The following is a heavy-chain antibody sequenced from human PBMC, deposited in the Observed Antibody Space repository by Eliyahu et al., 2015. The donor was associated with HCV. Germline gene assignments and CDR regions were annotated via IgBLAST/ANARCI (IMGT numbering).Heavy chain of an antibody. J-gene: IGHJ5*02. D-gene: IGHD6-19*01. V-gene: IGHV4-59*01. CDR1: GGSISTYY. Sequence: QVQLQESGPGLVKSSETLSLTCTVSGGSISTYYWXWIRXPPGKGLXWIGYIHYSGSTNSNPSLKXRVSISIDTSKNQFSLKLSSVTAADTAVYYCASGGGGIAVAGTGGWFDPWGQGTLVTVSS. CDR2: IHYSGST. CDR3: ASGGGGIAVAGTGGWFDP.